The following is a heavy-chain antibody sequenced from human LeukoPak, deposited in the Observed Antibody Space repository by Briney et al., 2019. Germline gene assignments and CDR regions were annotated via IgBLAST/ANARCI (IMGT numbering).Heavy chain of an antibody. D-gene: IGHD3-22*01. CDR3: VRLRRNYDSSGYYYYYDY. CDR2: ISVRSNYI. J-gene: IGHJ4*02. V-gene: IGHV3-21*01. Sequence: PGESLKISCVASGYTFSSFSINWVRQAPGKGLEWVSSISVRSNYIYYADSVRGRFSISRDDARNSLYLQMDSLRGDDTAVYYCVRLRRNYDSSGYYYYYDYWGQGTLVTVSS. CDR1: GYTFSSFS.